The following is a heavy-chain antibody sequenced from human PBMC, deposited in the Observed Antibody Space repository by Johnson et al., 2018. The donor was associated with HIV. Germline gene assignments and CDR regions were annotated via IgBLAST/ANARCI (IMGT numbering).Heavy chain of an antibody. CDR3: ARDLRWSYDAFDI. D-gene: IGHD5-24*01. CDR1: GFTVSSNY. CDR2: IYSGGST. V-gene: IGHV3-53*01. Sequence: EVQLVESGGGLIQPGGSLRLSCAASGFTVSSNYMSWVRQAPGKGLEWVSVIYSGGSTYYADSVKGRFTISRDNSKNTLYLQMNSLRAEDTAVYYCARDLRWSYDAFDIWGQGTKVTVSS. J-gene: IGHJ3*02.